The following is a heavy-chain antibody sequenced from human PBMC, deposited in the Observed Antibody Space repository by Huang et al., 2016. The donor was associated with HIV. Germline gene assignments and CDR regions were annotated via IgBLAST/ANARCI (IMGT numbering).Heavy chain of an antibody. CDR3: VKDMGSDFHDGFFHL. V-gene: IGHV3-9*03. Sequence: EVQLVESGGGLVQPGRSLRISCGASGFIFGDYARHWVRQAPGKGLEWVAGISRNSVGVAYVDSVKGRFTISRDNAGNSLYLEMNGLTTADMAVYYCVKDMGSDFHDGFFHLWGQGTLVTVSS. J-gene: IGHJ5*02. D-gene: IGHD2-21*02. CDR1: GFIFGDYA. CDR2: ISRNSVGV.